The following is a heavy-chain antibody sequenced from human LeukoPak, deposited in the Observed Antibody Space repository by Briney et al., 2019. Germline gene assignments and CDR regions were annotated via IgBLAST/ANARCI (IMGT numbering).Heavy chain of an antibody. D-gene: IGHD6-6*01. Sequence: GGTLRLSCVASGFTFSSYCMYWCRRAPGGRVQGVAFIRYDGGTTYYADSVKGRFTISGDNSKNKLSLQLNSLRAEDTAVYYCAKEEVAGRRGTVGCCYWGQGTQVTVSS. J-gene: IGHJ4*02. CDR3: AKEEVAGRRGTVGCCY. CDR2: IRYDGGTT. CDR1: GFTFSSYC. V-gene: IGHV3-30*02.